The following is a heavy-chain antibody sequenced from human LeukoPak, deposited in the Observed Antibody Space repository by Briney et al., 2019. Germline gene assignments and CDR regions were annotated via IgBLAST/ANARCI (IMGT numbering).Heavy chain of an antibody. D-gene: IGHD1-26*01. Sequence: GGSLRLSCAASGFTFSTYWMSWVRQAPGKGLEWVANIKQDGSEKYYVDSVKGRFTISRDNAKNSLYLQMNSLRAEDTAVYYCARVLSGSYYWGRGYLDYWGQGTLVTVSS. CDR1: GFTFSTYW. V-gene: IGHV3-7*01. CDR2: IKQDGSEK. J-gene: IGHJ4*02. CDR3: ARVLSGSYYWGRGYLDY.